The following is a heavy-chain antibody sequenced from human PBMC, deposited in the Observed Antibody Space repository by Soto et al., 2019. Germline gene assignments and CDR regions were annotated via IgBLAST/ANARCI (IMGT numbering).Heavy chain of an antibody. Sequence: PSETLSLTCNVSGGPINSPDYYWSWIRQSPGKGLEWIGYLYFNGGTQYNPSLRTPVSISVDTSKNQFSLKLMSLSAADTAVYYCGRLEGLATISYYFDYWGQGALVTVSS. J-gene: IGHJ4*02. CDR3: GRLEGLATISYYFDY. V-gene: IGHV4-30-4*01. D-gene: IGHD3-9*01. CDR1: GGPINSPDYY. CDR2: LYFNGGT.